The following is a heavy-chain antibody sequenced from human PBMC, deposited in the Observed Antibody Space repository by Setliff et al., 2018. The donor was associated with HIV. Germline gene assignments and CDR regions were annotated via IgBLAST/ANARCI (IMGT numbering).Heavy chain of an antibody. D-gene: IGHD2-15*01. CDR3: ARICGGSKCSLGH. J-gene: IGHJ4*02. CDR2: IYSGGST. CDR1: GFTFSSFA. V-gene: IGHV3-23*05. Sequence: PGGSLRLSCAASGFTFSSFAMTWVRQAPGKGLEWVSTIYSGGSTYNADSVKGRLTLSRDNAKNTLYLQMNSLTAEDTAVYYCARICGGSKCSLGHWGQGTLVTVSS.